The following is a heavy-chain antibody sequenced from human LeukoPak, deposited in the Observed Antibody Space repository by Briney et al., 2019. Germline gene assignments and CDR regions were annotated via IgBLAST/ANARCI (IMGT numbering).Heavy chain of an antibody. CDR2: IYPGDSDT. J-gene: IGHJ3*01. D-gene: IGHD2/OR15-2a*01. V-gene: IGHV5-51*01. Sequence: GESLQISRKGSGYSFTSYWIGWVRQMPGKGLEWMGIIYPGDSDTRYSPSFQGQVTISADKSISTAYLQWSSLKASDTAIYYFATLTTHFYDRRVDACDVWGEGTMVIVSS. CDR1: GYSFTSYW. CDR3: ATLTTHFYDRRVDACDV.